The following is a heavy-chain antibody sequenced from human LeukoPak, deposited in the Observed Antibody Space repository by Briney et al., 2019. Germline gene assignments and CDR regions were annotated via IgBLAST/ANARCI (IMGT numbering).Heavy chain of an antibody. J-gene: IGHJ6*03. V-gene: IGHV4-38-2*02. CDR1: GYSISSGYY. CDR3: ARGSYNWNYGYYYYYMDV. CDR2: IYHSGST. Sequence: SETLSLTCTVSGYSISSGYYWGWIRQPPGKGLEWIGSIYHSGSTYYNPSLKSRVTISIDTSKNQFSLKLSSVTAADTAVYYCARGSYNWNYGYYYYYMDVWGKGTTVTVSS. D-gene: IGHD1-7*01.